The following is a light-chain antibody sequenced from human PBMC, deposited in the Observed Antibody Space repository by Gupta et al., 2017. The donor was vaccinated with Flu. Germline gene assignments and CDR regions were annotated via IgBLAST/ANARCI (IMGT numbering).Light chain of an antibody. CDR3: QQADSLPRT. J-gene: IGKJ1*01. CDR2: FPS. Sequence: DIQVTQSPSSLSTFVGGRVTITCQTNQNIGIYLNWYQQRPGKAPKLLIHFPSTLQSGVPSRFSGGGSGTHFSLTIDNVQPEDFVTYHCQQADSLPRTFGRGTKV. CDR1: QNIGIY. V-gene: IGKV1-39*01.